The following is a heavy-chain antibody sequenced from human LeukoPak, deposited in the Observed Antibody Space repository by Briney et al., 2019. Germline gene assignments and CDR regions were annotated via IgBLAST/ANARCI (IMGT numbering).Heavy chain of an antibody. CDR3: ARLQGYSLGYQYFYYMDV. D-gene: IGHD5-18*01. V-gene: IGHV3-53*01. J-gene: IGHJ6*03. Sequence: GGSLRLPCAASGFTVGSTHMTWVRQAPGKGLEWVSLVYSGIATHYADSVKGRISISRDHSKNTLYVQMNSLRVEDTAVYYCARLQGYSLGYQYFYYMDVWGTGTTVTVSS. CDR2: VYSGIAT. CDR1: GFTVGSTH.